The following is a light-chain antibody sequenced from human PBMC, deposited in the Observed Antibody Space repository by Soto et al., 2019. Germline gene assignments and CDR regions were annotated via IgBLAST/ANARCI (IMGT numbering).Light chain of an antibody. V-gene: IGLV3-21*02. Sequence: SYELTQPPSVSVAPGQTARITCGGNNIGSKSVHWYQQKPGQAPVLVVYDDSGRPSGIPERFSGSNSGNTATLTISRVEVGDEAAYYCQLWDSGSEHYVFGTGTKLTVL. J-gene: IGLJ1*01. CDR1: NIGSKS. CDR2: DDS. CDR3: QLWDSGSEHYV.